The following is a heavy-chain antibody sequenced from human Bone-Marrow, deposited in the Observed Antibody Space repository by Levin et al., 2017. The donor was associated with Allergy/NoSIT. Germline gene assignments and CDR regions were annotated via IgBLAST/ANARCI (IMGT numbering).Heavy chain of an antibody. CDR3: ARAAKKVYDYGDAADAFDI. CDR1: GFTFSSYW. CDR2: IKQDGSEK. V-gene: IGHV3-7*01. Sequence: GGSLRLSCAASGFTFSSYWMSWVRQAPGKGLEWVANIKQDGSEKYYVDSVKGRFTISRDNAKNSLYLQMNSLRAEDTAVYYCARAAKKVYDYGDAADAFDIWGQGTMVTVSS. D-gene: IGHD4-17*01. J-gene: IGHJ3*02.